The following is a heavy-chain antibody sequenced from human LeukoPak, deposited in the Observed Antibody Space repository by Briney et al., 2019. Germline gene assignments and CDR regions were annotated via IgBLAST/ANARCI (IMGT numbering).Heavy chain of an antibody. D-gene: IGHD3-10*01. V-gene: IGHV4-4*07. J-gene: IGHJ6*02. CDR1: SGSISSYY. CDR3: ARETMVRGVIFYYYGMDV. CDR2: IYTSGST. Sequence: PSETLSLTCTVSSGSISSYYWSWIRQPAGKGLEWIGRIYTSGSTNYNPSLKSRVTMSVDTSKNQFSLKLSSVTAADTAVYYCARETMVRGVIFYYYGMDVWGQGTTVTVSS.